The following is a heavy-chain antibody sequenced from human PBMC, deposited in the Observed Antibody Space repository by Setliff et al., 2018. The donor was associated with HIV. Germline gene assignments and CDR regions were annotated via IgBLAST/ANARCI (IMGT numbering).Heavy chain of an antibody. CDR1: GGSFSGYY. Sequence: SETLSLTCAVYGGSFSGYYWTWIRQSPSGLEWIREINHRGIANSSPPLKSRVTISIDTSKNQFSLRLTSVTAADTALYYCARAQIAAPRPYEYWGQGTLVTVSS. CDR2: INHRGIA. V-gene: IGHV4-34*01. CDR3: ARAQIAAPRPYEY. D-gene: IGHD6-6*01. J-gene: IGHJ4*02.